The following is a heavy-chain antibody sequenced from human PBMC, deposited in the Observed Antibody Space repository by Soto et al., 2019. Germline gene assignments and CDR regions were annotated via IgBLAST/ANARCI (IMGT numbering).Heavy chain of an antibody. V-gene: IGHV4-30-2*01. CDR2: IYHSGIT. CDR3: ATSVDTAILT. Sequence: QLQLQESGSGLVKPSQNLSFTCAVSGGSISSGGYSWSWIRRPPGKGLEWIGYIYHSGITYYNPSLTSRVTISVDRSKNQFSLKLSSVTAADTAVYYCATSVDTAILTWGQGTLVTVS. J-gene: IGHJ5*02. D-gene: IGHD5-18*01. CDR1: GGSISSGGYS.